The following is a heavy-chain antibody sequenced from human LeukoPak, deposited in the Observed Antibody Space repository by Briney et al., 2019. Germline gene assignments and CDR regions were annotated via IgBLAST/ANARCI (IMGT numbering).Heavy chain of an antibody. V-gene: IGHV5-51*01. J-gene: IGHJ3*02. Sequence: GESLKISCKGSGYSFTSYWIGWVRQMPGKGLEWMGIIYPGDSDTRYSPSFQGQVTISADKSISTAYLQWSSLKASDTAMYYCARATGHQLYDSSGYTAFDIWGQGTMVTVSS. CDR1: GYSFTSYW. D-gene: IGHD3-22*01. CDR2: IYPGDSDT. CDR3: ARATGHQLYDSSGYTAFDI.